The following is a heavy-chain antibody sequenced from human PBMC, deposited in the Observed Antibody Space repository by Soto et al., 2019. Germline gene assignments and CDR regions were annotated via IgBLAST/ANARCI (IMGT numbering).Heavy chain of an antibody. J-gene: IGHJ6*02. CDR3: AREGITIFGVVRLDYYYYYGMDV. CDR2: ISSSSSYI. V-gene: IGHV3-21*01. D-gene: IGHD3-3*01. CDR1: GFTFISYS. Sequence: GGSLRLSCAASGFTFISYSMNWVRQAPGKGLEWVSSISSSSSYIYYADSVKGRFTISRDNAKNSLYLQMNSLRAEDTAVYYCAREGITIFGVVRLDYYYYYGMDVWGQGTTVTVSS.